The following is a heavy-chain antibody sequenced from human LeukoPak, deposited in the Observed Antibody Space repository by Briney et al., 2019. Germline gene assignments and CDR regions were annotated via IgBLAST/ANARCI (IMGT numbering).Heavy chain of an antibody. CDR1: GFTVSSNY. CDR2: IYSGGST. D-gene: IGHD3-16*02. V-gene: IGHV3-66*02. J-gene: IGHJ6*02. CDR3: ARDRRYGVHWYYGMDV. Sequence: GGSLRLSCAASGFTVSSNYMSWVRQAPGKGLEGESVIYSGGSTYYADSVKGRFTISRDNSKNTLYLQMNSLRAEDTAVYYCARDRRYGVHWYYGMDVWGQGTTVTVSS.